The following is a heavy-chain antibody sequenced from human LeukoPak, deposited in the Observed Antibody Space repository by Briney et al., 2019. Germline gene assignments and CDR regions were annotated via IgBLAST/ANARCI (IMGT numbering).Heavy chain of an antibody. J-gene: IGHJ5*02. Sequence: GRSLRPSCAASAFTFSSYGMDWVRQAPGKGREWVAVIWHDGSNKYYADSVKVRFTISRDNSKNTVYLQMNSLRAEDTAVYHCAKAGASSGYRYNWFDPWGQGTLVTVSS. CDR2: IWHDGSNK. CDR1: AFTFSSYG. D-gene: IGHD6-19*01. V-gene: IGHV3-33*06. CDR3: AKAGASSGYRYNWFDP.